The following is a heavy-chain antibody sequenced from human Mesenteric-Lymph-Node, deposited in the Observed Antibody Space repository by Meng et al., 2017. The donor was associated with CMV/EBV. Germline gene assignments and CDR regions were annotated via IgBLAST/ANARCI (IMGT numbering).Heavy chain of an antibody. CDR2: ISSSGSTI. CDR3: ARDRGSRPYYGMDV. D-gene: IGHD3-10*01. J-gene: IGHJ6*02. V-gene: IGHV3-11*04. CDR1: GFTFSDYY. Sequence: GESLKISCAASGFTFSDYYMSWIRQAPGKGLEWVSYISSSGSTIYYADSVKGRFTISRDNAKNSLYLQMNSLRAEDTAVYYCARDRGSRPYYGMDVWGQGTTVTVSS.